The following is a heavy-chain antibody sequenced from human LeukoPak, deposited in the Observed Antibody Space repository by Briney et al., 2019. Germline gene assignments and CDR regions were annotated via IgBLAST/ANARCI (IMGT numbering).Heavy chain of an antibody. CDR2: INHSGST. J-gene: IGHJ4*02. CDR1: GGSFSGYY. V-gene: IGHV4-34*01. CDR3: ARGLPYYDFWSGYYTGTRGGFDY. D-gene: IGHD3-3*01. Sequence: SETLSLTCAVYGGSFSGYYWSWIRQPPGKGLEWIGEINHSGSTNYNPSLKSRVTISVDTSKNQFSLKLSSVTAADTAVYYCARGLPYYDFWSGYYTGTRGGFDYWGQGTLVTVSS.